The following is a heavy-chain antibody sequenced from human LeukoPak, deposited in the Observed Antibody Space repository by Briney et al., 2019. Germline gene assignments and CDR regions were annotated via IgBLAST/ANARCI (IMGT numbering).Heavy chain of an antibody. V-gene: IGHV4-39*01. CDR1: GGSISSSSYY. D-gene: IGHD2-2*01. Sequence: SETLSLTCTVSGGSISSSSYYWGWIRQPPGKGLEWIGSIYYSGSTYYNPSLKSRVTISVDTSKNQFSLKLSSVTAADTAVYYCARRGVVPAANPIDYWGQGTLVTVSS. J-gene: IGHJ4*02. CDR2: IYYSGST. CDR3: ARRGVVPAANPIDY.